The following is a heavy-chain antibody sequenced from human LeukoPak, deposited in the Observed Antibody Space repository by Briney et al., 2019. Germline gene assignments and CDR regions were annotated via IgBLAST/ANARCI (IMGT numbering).Heavy chain of an antibody. CDR2: ISTYTGDT. Sequence: ASVKVSCKASGYTFTGNCMSRVRQAPGQGLEWLGWISTYTGDTNYAQTLQGRVTINTDTPTETAYMELRSLTSDDTAVYYCPRESSGNTMPWVYWGQGTLVTVSS. CDR1: GYTFTGNC. J-gene: IGHJ4*02. CDR3: PRESSGNTMPWVY. D-gene: IGHD1-26*01. V-gene: IGHV1-18*01.